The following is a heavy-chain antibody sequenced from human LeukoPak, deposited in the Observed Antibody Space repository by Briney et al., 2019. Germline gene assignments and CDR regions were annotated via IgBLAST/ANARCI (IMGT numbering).Heavy chain of an antibody. CDR3: ARCGYDSGRGFDL. J-gene: IGHJ5*02. D-gene: IGHD3-10*01. CDR1: GFSFSSFW. V-gene: IGHV3-74*01. Sequence: PGGSLRLSCAASGFSFSSFWMHWVRHAPGKGLVWVSRISADGSSTIYADPVKDRFTISRDNAENTVYLQMNSLRVEDTAVYYCARCGYDSGRGFDLWGQGILVSVST. CDR2: ISADGSST.